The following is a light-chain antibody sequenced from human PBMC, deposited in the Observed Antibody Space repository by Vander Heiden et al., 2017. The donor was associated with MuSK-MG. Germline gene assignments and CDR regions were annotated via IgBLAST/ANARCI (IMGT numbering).Light chain of an antibody. CDR2: EGN. J-gene: IGLJ3*02. Sequence: SFELTQPPPLPVSPGQTARIPCSGAAFPRKYAYWYQQKSGQAPVLVIFEGNKRPSGIPERFSASTSGTVDTLTISGAQVDDEGDYYCYSKDGSVNQFGGGTKLTVL. V-gene: IGLV3-10*01. CDR3: YSKDGSVNQ. CDR1: AFPRKY.